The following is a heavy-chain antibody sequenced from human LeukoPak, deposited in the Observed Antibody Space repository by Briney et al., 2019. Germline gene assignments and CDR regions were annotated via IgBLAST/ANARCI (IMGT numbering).Heavy chain of an antibody. CDR3: ARDPSLDSSYGPYYYYYGMDV. V-gene: IGHV3-30*04. Sequence: SGGSLRLSCAASGFTFSSYAMSWVRQAPGKGLEWVAVISYDGSNKYYADSVKGRFTISRDNSKNTLYLQMNSLRAEDTAVYYCARDPSLDSSYGPYYYYYGMDVWGQGTTVTVSS. D-gene: IGHD5-18*01. J-gene: IGHJ6*02. CDR1: GFTFSSYA. CDR2: ISYDGSNK.